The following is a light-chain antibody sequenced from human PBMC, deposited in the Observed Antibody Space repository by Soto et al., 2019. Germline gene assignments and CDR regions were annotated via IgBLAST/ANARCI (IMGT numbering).Light chain of an antibody. CDR1: QSITSSY. J-gene: IGKJ2*01. CDR2: GAS. CDR3: QQYNSSPPMST. Sequence: VLTQSPVTLSLSPGDRATLSCRTSQSITSSYLAWYQQRPGQAPRLLIYGASSRATGIPDRFSGSGSGTDFTLTISRLEPEDFAVYYCQQYNSSPPMSTFGQGTKLEIK. V-gene: IGKV3-20*01.